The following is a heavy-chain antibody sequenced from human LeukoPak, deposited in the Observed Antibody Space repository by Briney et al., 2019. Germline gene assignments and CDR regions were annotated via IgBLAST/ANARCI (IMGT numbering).Heavy chain of an antibody. V-gene: IGHV3-23*01. CDR2: IRSSGVST. CDR1: GFTFSSYG. D-gene: IGHD6-19*01. CDR3: AKQYSSDWNGLAEYFQH. J-gene: IGHJ1*01. Sequence: GGSLRLSCAASGFTFSSYGMSGVRQAPGKGLEWGSGIRSSGVSTYYADYVKGRFTISRDNSKNTLYLQMNSLSAEDTAVYYCAKQYSSDWNGLAEYFQHWGQGTLLTVSS.